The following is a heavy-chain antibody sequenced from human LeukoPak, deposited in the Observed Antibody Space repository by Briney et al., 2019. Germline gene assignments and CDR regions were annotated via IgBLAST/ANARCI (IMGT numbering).Heavy chain of an antibody. D-gene: IGHD5-24*01. CDR1: GFTFSSYA. CDR3: AKVEIRLRAFDY. CDR2: ISGSGGST. J-gene: IGHJ4*02. V-gene: IGHV3-23*01. Sequence: GGSLRLSCAASGFTFSSYAMSWVRQAPGKGLEWVSAISGSGGSTYYADSVKGRFTISRDKSKNTLYLQMNSLRAEDTAVYYCAKVEIRLRAFDYWGQGTLVTVSS.